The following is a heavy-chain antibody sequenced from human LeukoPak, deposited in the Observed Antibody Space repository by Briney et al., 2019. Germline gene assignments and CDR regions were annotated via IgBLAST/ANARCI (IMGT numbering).Heavy chain of an antibody. D-gene: IGHD4-11*01. Sequence: SETLSLTCAVYGGSFSGYYWSWIRQPPGKGLEWIGEINDSGSTNYNPSLKSRVSISADTSKSQFSLKLSSVTAADTAVYYCARDLQYHYWDQGTLVTVSS. CDR2: INDSGST. J-gene: IGHJ4*02. V-gene: IGHV4-34*01. CDR3: ARDLQYHY. CDR1: GGSFSGYY.